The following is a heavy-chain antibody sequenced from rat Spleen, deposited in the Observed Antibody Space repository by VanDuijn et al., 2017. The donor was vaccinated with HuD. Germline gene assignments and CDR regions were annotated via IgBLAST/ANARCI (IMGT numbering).Heavy chain of an antibody. Sequence: EVQLVETGGGLVQPGRSLKLSCVASGFTFSNYWMYWVRQAPGKGLEWVSSISADGVNTYYPDSVKGRFPISRANSENTVYLQMNSLRSEDTATYYCAVAGYGYWGQGVMVTVSS. CDR3: AVAGYGY. V-gene: IGHV5-58*01. D-gene: IGHD4-3*01. CDR1: GFTFSNYW. CDR2: ISADGVNT. J-gene: IGHJ2*01.